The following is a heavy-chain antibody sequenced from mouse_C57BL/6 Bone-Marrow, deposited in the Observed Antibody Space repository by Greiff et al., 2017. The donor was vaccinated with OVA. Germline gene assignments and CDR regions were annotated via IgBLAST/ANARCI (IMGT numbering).Heavy chain of an antibody. CDR1: GYAFSSYW. Sequence: VKLMESGAELVKPGASVKISCKASGYAFSSYWMNWVKQRPGKGLEWIGQIYPGDGDTNYNGKFKGKATLTADKSSSTAYMQLSSLTSEDSAVYFCARLGIYYYARGYFDVWGTGTTVTVSS. D-gene: IGHD1-1*01. CDR2: IYPGDGDT. V-gene: IGHV1-80*01. J-gene: IGHJ1*03. CDR3: ARLGIYYYARGYFDV.